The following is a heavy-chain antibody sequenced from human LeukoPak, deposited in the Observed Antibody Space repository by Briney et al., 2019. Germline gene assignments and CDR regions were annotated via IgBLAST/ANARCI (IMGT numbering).Heavy chain of an antibody. D-gene: IGHD1-26*01. Sequence: SETLSLACTVSGGSISSISYYWGWIRQPPGRGLEWIGNIYYSGSTYYNPSLKSRVTISVDTSKNQFSLKLSSVTAADTAVYYCAKTSGTYPNYAFDIWGQGTLVTVSS. CDR2: IYYSGST. V-gene: IGHV4-39*07. J-gene: IGHJ3*02. CDR3: AKTSGTYPNYAFDI. CDR1: GGSISSISYY.